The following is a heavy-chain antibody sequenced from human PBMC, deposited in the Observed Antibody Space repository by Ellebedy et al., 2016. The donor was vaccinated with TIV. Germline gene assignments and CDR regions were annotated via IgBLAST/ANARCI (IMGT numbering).Heavy chain of an antibody. J-gene: IGHJ2*01. D-gene: IGHD6-19*01. Sequence: SETLSLTXTVSGGSISSSSYYWGWIRQPPGKGLEWIGEIYHSGSTNYNPSLKSRVTISVDKSKNQFSLKLSSVTAADTAVYYCARVSSGWYFDLWGRGTLVTVSS. CDR1: GGSISSSSYY. V-gene: IGHV4-39*07. CDR3: ARVSSGWYFDL. CDR2: IYHSGST.